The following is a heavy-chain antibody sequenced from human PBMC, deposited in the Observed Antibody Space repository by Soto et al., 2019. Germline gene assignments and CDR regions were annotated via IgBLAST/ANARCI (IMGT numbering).Heavy chain of an antibody. Sequence: QVQLQESGPGLVKPSETLSLTCTVSGGSISSYYWSWIRQPPGKGLEWIGYIYYSGSTNYNPSLKSRVTISVDTSKNQFSLKLSSVTAADTAVYYCARVGLDTAMVFFDYWGQGTLVTVSS. D-gene: IGHD5-18*01. CDR3: ARVGLDTAMVFFDY. CDR2: IYYSGST. J-gene: IGHJ4*02. V-gene: IGHV4-59*01. CDR1: GGSISSYY.